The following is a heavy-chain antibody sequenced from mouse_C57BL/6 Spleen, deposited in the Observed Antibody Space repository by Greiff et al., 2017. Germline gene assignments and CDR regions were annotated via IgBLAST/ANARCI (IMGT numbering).Heavy chain of an antibody. D-gene: IGHD4-1*01. V-gene: IGHV1-82*01. J-gene: IGHJ2*01. CDR3: ARKDWALDD. CDR2: IYPADGDT. CDR1: GYAFSSSW. Sequence: QVQLKESGPELVKPGASVKISCKASGYAFSSSWMHWVKQRPGQGLEWIGRIYPADGDTNYNGKFKGKATLTADKASSTAYMQLSSLTSEDSGVYFCARKDWALDDWGQGTTLTVSS.